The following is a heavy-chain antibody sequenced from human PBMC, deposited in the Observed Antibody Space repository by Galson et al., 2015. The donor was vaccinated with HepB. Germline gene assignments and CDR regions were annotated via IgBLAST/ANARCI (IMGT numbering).Heavy chain of an antibody. CDR2: ATSSSSYR. J-gene: IGHJ6*02. V-gene: IGHV3-11*05. CDR3: ARDMRDWGIFGLAVKGVGNYYGMDV. Sequence: SLRLSCAASGFTFSDYYMSWIRPAPGKGLEWISYATSSSSYRSYADSVEGRFPISRDNAKNALYLQMNSLRAEDTAVYYCARDMRDWGIFGLAVKGVGNYYGMDVWGQGTTVTVSS. CDR1: GFTFSDYY. D-gene: IGHD3/OR15-3a*01.